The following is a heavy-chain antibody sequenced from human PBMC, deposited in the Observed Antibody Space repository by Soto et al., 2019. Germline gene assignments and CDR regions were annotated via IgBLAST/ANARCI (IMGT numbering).Heavy chain of an antibody. CDR2: IIPIFGTA. CDR1: GGTFSSYA. CDR3: ARYVPAAGFHYYYYYGMDV. V-gene: IGHV1-69*06. J-gene: IGHJ6*02. Sequence: GASVKVSCKASGGTFSSYAISWVRQAPGQGLEWMGGIIPIFGTANYAQKFQGGVTITADKSTSTAYMELSSLRSEDTAVYYCARYVPAAGFHYYYYYGMDVWGQGTTVTVSS. D-gene: IGHD2-2*01.